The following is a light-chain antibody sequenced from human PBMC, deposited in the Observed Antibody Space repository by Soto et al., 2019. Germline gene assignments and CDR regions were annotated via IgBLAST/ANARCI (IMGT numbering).Light chain of an antibody. CDR1: QSVSSY. Sequence: EIVLTQSPATLSLSPGERATLSCRASQSVSSYLAWYQQNPGQAPRLLIYDASTRATGIPARFSGSGSGTDFTLTISSLEPEDFAVYYWQQRSNWITFGQPKRLE. CDR2: DAS. V-gene: IGKV3-11*01. J-gene: IGKJ5*01. CDR3: QQRSNWIT.